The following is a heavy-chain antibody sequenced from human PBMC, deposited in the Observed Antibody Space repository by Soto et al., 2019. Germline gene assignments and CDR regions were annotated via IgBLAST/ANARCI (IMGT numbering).Heavy chain of an antibody. CDR2: INPSGGST. V-gene: IGHV1-46*01. CDR1: GYTFTSYY. J-gene: IGHJ4*02. Sequence: GASVKVSGKASGYTFTSYYMHWVRQAPGQGLEWMGIINPSGGSTSYAQKFQGRVTMTRDTSTSTVYMELSSLRSEDTAVYYCARGQTAWIQLWAYFDYWGQGTLVTVSS. CDR3: ARGQTAWIQLWAYFDY. D-gene: IGHD5-18*01.